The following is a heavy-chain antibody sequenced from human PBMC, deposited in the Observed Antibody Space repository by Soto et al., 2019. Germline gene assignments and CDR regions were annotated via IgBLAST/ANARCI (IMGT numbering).Heavy chain of an antibody. J-gene: IGHJ6*02. Sequence: GGSLRLSCAASGFTFSSYAMSWVRQAPGKGLEWVSAISGSGGSTYYADSVKGRFTISRDNSKNTLYLQMNSLRAEDTAVYYCAKASKEASIAARITAEQTYYYYYGMDVWGQGTTVNVSS. V-gene: IGHV3-23*01. CDR1: GFTFSSYA. CDR2: ISGSGGST. D-gene: IGHD6-6*01. CDR3: AKASKEASIAARITAEQTYYYYYGMDV.